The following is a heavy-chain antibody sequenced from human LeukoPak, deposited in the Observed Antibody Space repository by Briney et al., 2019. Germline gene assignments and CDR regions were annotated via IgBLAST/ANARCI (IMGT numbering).Heavy chain of an antibody. CDR1: GYTLTELS. Sequence: ASVKVSCKVSGYTLTELSMHWVRQAPGKGLEWMGGFDPEDGETIYAQKFQGRVTMTEDTSTDTAYMELSSLRSEDTAVYYCATVSQGYSSSWSTPDDYWGQGTLVTVSS. CDR3: ATVSQGYSSSWSTPDDY. CDR2: FDPEDGET. J-gene: IGHJ4*02. V-gene: IGHV1-24*01. D-gene: IGHD6-13*01.